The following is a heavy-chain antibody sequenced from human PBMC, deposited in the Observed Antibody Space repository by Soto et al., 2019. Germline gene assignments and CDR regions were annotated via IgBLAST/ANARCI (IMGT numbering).Heavy chain of an antibody. CDR1: GGSISSGGYY. CDR2: IYYSGST. CDR3: ARLTYYDFWSGSPMDV. Sequence: QVQLQESGPGLVKPSQTLSLTCTVSGGSISSGGYYWSWIRQHPGKGLEWIGYIYYSGSTYYNPYLKSRVTISVDTSKNQFSLKLSSVTAADTAVYYCARLTYYDFWSGSPMDVWGQGTTVTVSS. J-gene: IGHJ6*02. V-gene: IGHV4-31*03. D-gene: IGHD3-3*01.